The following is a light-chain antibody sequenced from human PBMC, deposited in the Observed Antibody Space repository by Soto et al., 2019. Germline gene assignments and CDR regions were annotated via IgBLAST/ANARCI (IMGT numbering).Light chain of an antibody. V-gene: IGKV1-27*01. Sequence: DIQMTQSPSSLSAFVGDSVTFTCRASQGISNYLAWYHQKPGKVPKLLVYAASTLHSQVPSRISGSGSGTEFTLTIRSLQPEDFGTYYCQPYHSPPFTFGPGTKLEIK. CDR1: QGISNY. CDR2: AAS. J-gene: IGKJ3*01. CDR3: QPYHSPPFT.